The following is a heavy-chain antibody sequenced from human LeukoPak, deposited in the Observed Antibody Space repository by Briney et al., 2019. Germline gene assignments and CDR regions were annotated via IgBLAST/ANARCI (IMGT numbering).Heavy chain of an antibody. Sequence: PGRSLRLSCAASGFTFSSYGMHWVRQAPGKGLEWVAVIWYDGSNKYYADSVKGRFTISRDNSKNTLYLQMNSLRAEDTAVYYCARAQLRLGELSLDYWGQGTLVTVSS. J-gene: IGHJ4*02. CDR1: GFTFSSYG. D-gene: IGHD3-16*02. CDR3: ARAQLRLGELSLDY. CDR2: IWYDGSNK. V-gene: IGHV3-33*01.